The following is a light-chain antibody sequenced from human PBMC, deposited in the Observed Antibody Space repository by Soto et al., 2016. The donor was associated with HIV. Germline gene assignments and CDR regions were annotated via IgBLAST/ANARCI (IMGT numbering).Light chain of an antibody. CDR2: KAS. CDR3: QQANAFLGIT. J-gene: IGKJ3*01. CDR1: QTVNTW. Sequence: DIQMTQSPSTLSASVGDRVTITCRASQTVNTWLAWYQQKPGKAPKLLIYKASTLETGVPSRFSGSGSGTEFTLTISSLQPGDFASYYCQQANAFLGITFGPGTKVDIK. V-gene: IGKV1-5*03.